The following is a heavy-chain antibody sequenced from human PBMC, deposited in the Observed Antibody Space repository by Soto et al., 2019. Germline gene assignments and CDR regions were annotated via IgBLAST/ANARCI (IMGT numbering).Heavy chain of an antibody. Sequence: EVQLVESGGDLVQPGGSLRLSCAASGLSLSDDFIDWVRQAPGKGLEWVGRIKDKAYSYTTEYAASVKGRVTISRDDSRNSVFLQMSSLKTEDTAVYYCASTRGVVGYWGQGTLVTVSS. V-gene: IGHV3-72*01. J-gene: IGHJ4*02. CDR3: ASTRGVVGY. CDR1: GLSLSDDF. CDR2: IKDKAYSYTT. D-gene: IGHD3-10*01.